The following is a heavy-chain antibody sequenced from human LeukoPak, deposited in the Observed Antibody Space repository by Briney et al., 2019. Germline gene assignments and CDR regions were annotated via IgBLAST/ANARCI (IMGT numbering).Heavy chain of an antibody. V-gene: IGHV1-18*04. J-gene: IGHJ6*02. CDR2: ISAYNGNT. CDR3: ARSYYYDSSGYYTLYYGMDV. D-gene: IGHD3-22*01. CDR1: GYTFTGYY. Sequence: ASVKVSCKASGYTFTGYYMHWVRQAPGQGLEWMGWISAYNGNTNYAQKLQGRVTMTTDTSTSTAYMELRSLRSDDTAVYYCARSYYYDSSGYYTLYYGMDVWGQGTTVTVSS.